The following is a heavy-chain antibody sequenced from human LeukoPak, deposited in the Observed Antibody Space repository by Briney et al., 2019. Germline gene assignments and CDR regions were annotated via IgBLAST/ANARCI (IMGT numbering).Heavy chain of an antibody. V-gene: IGHV3-15*01. CDR1: GFTFSNAW. D-gene: IGHD3/OR15-3a*01. Sequence: KPGGSLRLSCAASGFTFSNAWRSWVRQAPGRGLEWVGRIKRKGDDGTIDYAAPVKGRLSISRDDSKNTLYLQMNSLKSEDTAVYYCTAGTGRSDFDYWGQGTLITVSS. CDR2: IKRKGDDGTI. CDR3: TAGTGRSDFDY. J-gene: IGHJ4*02.